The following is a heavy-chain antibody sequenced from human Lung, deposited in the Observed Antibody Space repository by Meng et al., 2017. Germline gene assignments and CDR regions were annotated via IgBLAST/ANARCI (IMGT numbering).Heavy chain of an antibody. J-gene: IGHJ4*02. D-gene: IGHD6-19*01. CDR3: ARSQQWLDS. Sequence: QVRLQRSGPGRVRRSQPLSLTCAIPGDSVSSNSAAWNWIRQSPSRGLEWLGRTYYRSKWYNGYAVSVRSRITSNPDTSKKQFSLQLNSVTPEDTAVYYCARSQQWLDSWGQGTLVTVSS. CDR1: GDSVSSNSAA. V-gene: IGHV6-1*01. CDR2: TYYRSKWYN.